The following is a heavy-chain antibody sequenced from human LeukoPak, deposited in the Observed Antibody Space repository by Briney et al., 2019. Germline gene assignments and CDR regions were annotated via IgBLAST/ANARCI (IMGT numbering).Heavy chain of an antibody. J-gene: IGHJ5*02. CDR1: GFTFTSYA. CDR2: ISGSGGYT. Sequence: RTGGSLRLSCAVSGFTFTSYAMSWVRQAPGKGLEWVSAISGSGGYTYYADSVKDRFTISRDNSKNTLYLQMNSLRAEDTAVYYCAKDRKGNYYDSSGYSNWFDPWGQGTLVTVSS. CDR3: AKDRKGNYYDSSGYSNWFDP. D-gene: IGHD3-22*01. V-gene: IGHV3-23*01.